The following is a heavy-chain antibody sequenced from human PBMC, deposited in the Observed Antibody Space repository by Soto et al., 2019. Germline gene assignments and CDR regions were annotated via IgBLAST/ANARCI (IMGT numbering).Heavy chain of an antibody. Sequence: EVQLVESGGGWIQPGGSLRLSGAASGFAVSSKYMTWVRQAPGKGLEWVSVIYGGGTTYYADSVKGRFTISRDTSKNTLYLQRTSLSAEDTAVYYCVQTTGWPGFDVWGQGTLVTVSS. V-gene: IGHV3-53*01. CDR1: GFAVSSKY. CDR3: VQTTGWPGFDV. CDR2: IYGGGTT. D-gene: IGHD6-19*01. J-gene: IGHJ4*02.